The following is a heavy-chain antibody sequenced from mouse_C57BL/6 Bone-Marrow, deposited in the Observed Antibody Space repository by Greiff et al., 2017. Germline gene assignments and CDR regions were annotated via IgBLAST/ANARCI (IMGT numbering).Heavy chain of an antibody. J-gene: IGHJ4*01. CDR1: GYTFTSYG. V-gene: IGHV1-81*01. CDR2: IYPRSGNT. Sequence: QVQLQQSGAELARPGASVKLSCKASGYTFTSYGISWVKQRTGQGLEWIGEIYPRSGNTYYNEKFKGKATLTADKSSSTAYMELRSLTSEDSAVYFCAREDYYGSSYLRYAMDYWGQGTSVTVSS. D-gene: IGHD1-1*01. CDR3: AREDYYGSSYLRYAMDY.